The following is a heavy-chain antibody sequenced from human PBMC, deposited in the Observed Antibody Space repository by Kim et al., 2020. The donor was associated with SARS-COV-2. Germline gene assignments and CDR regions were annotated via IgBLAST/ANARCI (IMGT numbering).Heavy chain of an antibody. D-gene: IGHD6-19*01. J-gene: IGHJ6*02. CDR1: GGTFSSYA. Sequence: SVKVSCKASGGTFSSYAISWVRQAPGQGLEWMGGIIPIFGTANYAQKFQGRVTITADESTSTAYMELSSLRSEDTAVYYCARDVWLAGLGSITPYYYYGMDVWGQGTTVTVSS. V-gene: IGHV1-69*13. CDR3: ARDVWLAGLGSITPYYYYGMDV. CDR2: IIPIFGTA.